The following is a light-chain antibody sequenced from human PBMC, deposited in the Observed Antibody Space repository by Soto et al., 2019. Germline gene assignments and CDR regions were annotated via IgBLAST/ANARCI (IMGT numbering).Light chain of an antibody. J-gene: IGKJ1*01. CDR1: QSVSSSY. V-gene: IGKV3-20*01. Sequence: EIVLTQSPGTLSLSPGERATLSCRASQSVSSSYLAWYQQKPGQAPRLLIYGASSRATGIQDRFSGSGSGTDFTLTISRLEPEDFAVYDCQQYGSSGTFGQGTKVDIK. CDR2: GAS. CDR3: QQYGSSGT.